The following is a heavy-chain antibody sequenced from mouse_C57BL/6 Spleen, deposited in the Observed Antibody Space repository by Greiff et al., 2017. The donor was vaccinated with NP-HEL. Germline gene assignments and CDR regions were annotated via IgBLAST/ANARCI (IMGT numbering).Heavy chain of an antibody. D-gene: IGHD3-1*01. CDR1: GYTFTDYY. CDR3: ARESLSGAFDY. V-gene: IGHV1-76*01. CDR2: IYPGGGNT. Sequence: QVQLQQSGAELVRPGASVSLSCKASGYTFTDYYINWVKQRPGQGLEWIARIYPGGGNTYYNEKFKGKDTLTAEKSSSTAYMQLSSLTAEDSAVYFCARESLSGAFDYWGQGTTLTVSS. J-gene: IGHJ2*01.